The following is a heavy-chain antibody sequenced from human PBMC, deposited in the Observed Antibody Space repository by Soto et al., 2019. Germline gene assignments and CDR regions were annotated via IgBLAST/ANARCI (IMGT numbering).Heavy chain of an antibody. CDR3: ARDRGVAPPVAGNTHYYYYMDV. Sequence: ASVKVSCKASGGTFSSYAIIWVRQAPGQGLEWMGGIIPIFGTANYAQKFQGRVTITADESTSTAYMELSSLRSEDTAVYYCARDRGVAPPVAGNTHYYYYMDVWGKGTTVTVSS. J-gene: IGHJ6*03. CDR2: IIPIFGTA. V-gene: IGHV1-69*13. CDR1: GGTFSSYA. D-gene: IGHD6-19*01.